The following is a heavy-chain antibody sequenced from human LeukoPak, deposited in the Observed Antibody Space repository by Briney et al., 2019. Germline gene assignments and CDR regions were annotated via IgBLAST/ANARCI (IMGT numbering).Heavy chain of an antibody. V-gene: IGHV3-7*01. CDR3: ATYSILNAREFRY. CDR2: IKEDGSDK. CDR1: GFTFSNYW. Sequence: GGSLRLSCVASGFTFSNYWTSWVRQAPGKGLEWVANIKEDGSDKYYVDSVKGRFTISRDNAKNSVYLQMNSLGADDTAVYYCATYSILNAREFRYWGQGTLVTVTS. D-gene: IGHD4-11*01. J-gene: IGHJ1*01.